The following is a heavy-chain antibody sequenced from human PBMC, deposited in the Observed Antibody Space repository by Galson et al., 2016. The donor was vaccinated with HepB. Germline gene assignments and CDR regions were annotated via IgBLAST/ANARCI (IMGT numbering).Heavy chain of an antibody. CDR3: ARETGDYYDSRGYYSNNWFDP. V-gene: IGHV3-7*01. J-gene: IGHJ5*02. Sequence: LRLSCAASGFTFSCYWMSWVRQAPGKGLEWVANINQDGSEKNYVDSVKGRFTISRDNAKNSLYLQMNSLRAEDTAVYYCARETGDYYDSRGYYSNNWFDPWGQGTLVTVSS. CDR1: GFTFSCYW. CDR2: INQDGSEK. D-gene: IGHD3-22*01.